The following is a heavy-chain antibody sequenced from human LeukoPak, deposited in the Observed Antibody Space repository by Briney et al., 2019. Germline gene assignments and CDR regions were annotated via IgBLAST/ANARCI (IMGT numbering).Heavy chain of an antibody. D-gene: IGHD3-3*01. CDR1: GGSISSYY. CDR2: IYYSGST. J-gene: IGHJ2*01. V-gene: IGHV4-59*01. CDR3: ARVRPRAVFGVVIPYDL. Sequence: SETLSLTCTVSGGSISSYYWSWIRQPPGKGLEWIGYIYYSGSTNYNPSLKSRVTISVDTSKNQFSLKLSSVTAADTAVYYCARVRPRAVFGVVIPYDLWGRGTLVTVSS.